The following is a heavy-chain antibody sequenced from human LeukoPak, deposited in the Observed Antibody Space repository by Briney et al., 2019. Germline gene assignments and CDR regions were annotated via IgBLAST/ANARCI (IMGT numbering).Heavy chain of an antibody. CDR1: GFTFSSYS. D-gene: IGHD6-13*01. V-gene: IGHV3-21*01. CDR3: ARVAAAGTDYFDY. CDR2: ISSSSSYI. J-gene: IGHJ4*02. Sequence: PGGSLRLSCAASGFTFSSYSMDWVRQAPGKGLEWVSSISSSSSYIYYADSVKGRFTISRDNAKNSLYLQMNSLRAEDTAVYYCARVAAAGTDYFDYWGQGTLVTVSS.